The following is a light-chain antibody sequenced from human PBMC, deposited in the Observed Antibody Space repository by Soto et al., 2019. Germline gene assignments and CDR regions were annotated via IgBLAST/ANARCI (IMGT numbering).Light chain of an antibody. Sequence: DIQMTQSPSSLSASVGDTVTITCRASQGLIDYLAWYQQRPGKVPKLLIYAASTFQTGVPSRFSGSGAGTDFTLTSSSLQHEAVGSYYYQNYDTAPQTFGQGTRVEIK. CDR2: AAS. J-gene: IGKJ1*01. CDR1: QGLIDY. CDR3: QNYDTAPQT. V-gene: IGKV1-27*01.